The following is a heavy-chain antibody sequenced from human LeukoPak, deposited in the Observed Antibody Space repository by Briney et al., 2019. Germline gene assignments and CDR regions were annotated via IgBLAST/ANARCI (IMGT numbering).Heavy chain of an antibody. CDR2: INHSGST. Sequence: SETLSLTCAVYGGSFSGYYWSWIRQPPGKGLEWIGEINHSGSTNYNPSLKSRVTISVDTSKNQFSLKLSSVTAADTAVYYCARESTSSGLGYWGRGTLVTVSS. CDR3: ARESTSSGLGY. V-gene: IGHV4-34*01. CDR1: GGSFSGYY. J-gene: IGHJ4*02. D-gene: IGHD2/OR15-2a*01.